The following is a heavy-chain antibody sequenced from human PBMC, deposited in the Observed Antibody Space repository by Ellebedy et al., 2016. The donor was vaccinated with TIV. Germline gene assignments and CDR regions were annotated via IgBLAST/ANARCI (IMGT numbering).Heavy chain of an antibody. V-gene: IGHV3-23*01. CDR1: GFAFSSNG. D-gene: IGHD1-1*01. J-gene: IGHJ6*02. CDR3: AKPRPAGYTYYYGMDV. Sequence: PGGSLRLSCAASGFAFSSNGMSWVRQTPGKGLEWVSGISDSGYTDYADSVKGRFTISRDNSKNTLSLQMNSLRAEETAIYYCAKPRPAGYTYYYGMDVWGQGTTVTVSS. CDR2: ISDSGYT.